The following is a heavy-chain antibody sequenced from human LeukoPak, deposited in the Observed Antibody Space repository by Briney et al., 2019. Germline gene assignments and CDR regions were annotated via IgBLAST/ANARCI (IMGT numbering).Heavy chain of an antibody. D-gene: IGHD2-8*01. Sequence: PGGSLRLSCTASGFTFSDHAMHWVRQAPGKGLEWVTVISYHVRDQFYADSEKGRFTVSRDNSRNTLYLQMNSLRAEDSAVYYCAAQPCINGICYLDYWGQGTLVTVSS. J-gene: IGHJ4*02. CDR3: AAQPCINGICYLDY. V-gene: IGHV3-30*04. CDR2: ISYHVRDQ. CDR1: GFTFSDHA.